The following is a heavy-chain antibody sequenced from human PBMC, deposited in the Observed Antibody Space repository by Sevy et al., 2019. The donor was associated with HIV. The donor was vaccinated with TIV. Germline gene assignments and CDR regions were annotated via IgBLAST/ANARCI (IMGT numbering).Heavy chain of an antibody. CDR2: ISADGGEI. CDR3: AREGPYGDSSFDY. V-gene: IGHV3-23*01. Sequence: GGSLRLSCAASGFTFSDYAMSWVLQAPGKGLEWVSAISADGGEIRYADSVKGRFTISRDKSKNTVSLQMSCLRAEDTAIYFCAREGPYGDSSFDYWGQGTVVTVSS. J-gene: IGHJ4*02. D-gene: IGHD4-17*01. CDR1: GFTFSDYA.